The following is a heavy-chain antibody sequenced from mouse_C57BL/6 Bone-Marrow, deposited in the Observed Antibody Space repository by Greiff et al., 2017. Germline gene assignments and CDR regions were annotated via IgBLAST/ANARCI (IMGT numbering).Heavy chain of an antibody. V-gene: IGHV14-3*01. Sequence: EVQGVESVAELVRPGASVKLSCTASGFNIKNTYMHWVKQRPEQGLEWIGRIDPANGNTKYAPKFQGKATITADTSSNTAYLQLSSLTSEDTAIYYCASPAQATLYAMDYWGQGTSVTVSS. D-gene: IGHD3-2*02. J-gene: IGHJ4*01. CDR2: IDPANGNT. CDR3: ASPAQATLYAMDY. CDR1: GFNIKNTY.